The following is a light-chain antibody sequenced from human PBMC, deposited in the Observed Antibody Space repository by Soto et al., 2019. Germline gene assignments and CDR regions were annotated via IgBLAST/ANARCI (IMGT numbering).Light chain of an antibody. V-gene: IGLV2-11*01. CDR2: DVS. Sequence: QSVLTQPASVSGSPGQSITISCTGTNSDVDYNYVSWYQHHPGRAPKLMIYDVSKRPSGVPDRFSGSKSGNTASLTISGLQAEDEADYYCCSYAGTYTYVFGTGTKVTVL. CDR3: CSYAGTYTYV. CDR1: NSDVDYNY. J-gene: IGLJ1*01.